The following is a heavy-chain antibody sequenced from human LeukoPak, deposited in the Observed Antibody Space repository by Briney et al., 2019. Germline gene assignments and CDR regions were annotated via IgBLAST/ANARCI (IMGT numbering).Heavy chain of an antibody. CDR2: INHSGST. J-gene: IGHJ6*03. V-gene: IGHV4-34*01. Sequence: PSETLSLTCAVYGGSFSGYYWSWIRQPPGKGLEWIGEINHSGSTNYNPSLKSRVTMSVDTSKNQFSLRLSSVTAADTAVYYCARSRSYYYYYMDVWGKGTTVTVSS. D-gene: IGHD2-2*01. CDR3: ARSRSYYYYYMDV. CDR1: GGSFSGYY.